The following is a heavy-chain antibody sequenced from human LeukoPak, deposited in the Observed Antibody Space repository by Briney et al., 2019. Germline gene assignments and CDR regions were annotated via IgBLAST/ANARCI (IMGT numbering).Heavy chain of an antibody. CDR1: GYTFTSYG. V-gene: IGHV1-18*01. Sequence: ASVKVSCKASGYTFTSYGISWVRQAPGQGLEWMGWISAYNGNTNYAQKLQGRVTMTTDTSTSTAYMELRSLRSDDTAVYYCARDRGRALTPRYFDYRGQGTLVTVSS. J-gene: IGHJ4*02. D-gene: IGHD3-16*01. CDR3: ARDRGRALTPRYFDY. CDR2: ISAYNGNT.